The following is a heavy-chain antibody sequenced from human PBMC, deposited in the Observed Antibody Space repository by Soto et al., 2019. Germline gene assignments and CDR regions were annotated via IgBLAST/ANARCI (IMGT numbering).Heavy chain of an antibody. Sequence: ASVKGSCKASGGTFSSYAISWVRQAPGQGLEWMGGIIPIFGTANYAQKFQGRVTITADESTSTAYMELSSLRSEDTAVYYCATISYPFEAFWSGSYYGMHAWGQGNTVTVS. D-gene: IGHD3-3*01. V-gene: IGHV1-69*13. CDR1: GGTFSSYA. CDR2: IIPIFGTA. J-gene: IGHJ6*01. CDR3: ATISYPFEAFWSGSYYGMHA.